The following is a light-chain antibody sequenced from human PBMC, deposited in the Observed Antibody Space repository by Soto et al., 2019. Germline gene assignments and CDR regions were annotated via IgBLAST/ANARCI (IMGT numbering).Light chain of an antibody. Sequence: DIEMTQSPSFLSASVGERVTVTCRSSQDISGYLAWYQQKPGQAPKVLIYGVSTLQNGLPPRFGGSGSGTAFTLTISSLQPEDFAIYFCHQVNDYPITFGGGTKVEIK. CDR1: QDISGY. V-gene: IGKV1-9*01. J-gene: IGKJ4*01. CDR3: HQVNDYPIT. CDR2: GVS.